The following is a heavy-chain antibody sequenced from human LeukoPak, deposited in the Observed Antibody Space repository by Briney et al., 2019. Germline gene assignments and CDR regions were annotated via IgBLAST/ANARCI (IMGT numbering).Heavy chain of an antibody. CDR2: ISAYNGNT. CDR1: GYTFTSYG. V-gene: IGHV1-18*01. D-gene: IGHD6-13*01. CDR3: ARFALIAAAAPNNWFDP. Sequence: GASVKISCKASGYTFTSYGISWVRQAPGQGLEWMGWISAYNGNTNYAQKLQGRVTMTTDTSTSTAYMELRSLRSDDTAVYYCARFALIAAAAPNNWFDPWGQGTLVTVSS. J-gene: IGHJ5*02.